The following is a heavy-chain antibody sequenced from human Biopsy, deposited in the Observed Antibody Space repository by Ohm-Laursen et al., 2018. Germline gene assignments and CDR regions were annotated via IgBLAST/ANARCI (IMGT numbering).Heavy chain of an antibody. CDR3: ARATNSTGWPYYYFYGMDV. V-gene: IGHV4-59*01. Sequence: TLSLTCTVSGGSISSDYWSWIRQPPGKGLEWIGYIYYSGGTNYNPSLKSRVTISVDTSKNQFSLRLNSVTAADTAVYYCARATNSTGWPYYYFYGMDVWGQGTTVTVSS. CDR1: GGSISSDY. J-gene: IGHJ6*02. CDR2: IYYSGGT. D-gene: IGHD2/OR15-2a*01.